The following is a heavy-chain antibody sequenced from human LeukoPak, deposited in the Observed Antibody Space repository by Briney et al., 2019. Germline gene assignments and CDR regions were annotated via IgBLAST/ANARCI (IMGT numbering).Heavy chain of an antibody. CDR1: GGSISSGSNY. J-gene: IGHJ4*02. V-gene: IGHV4-61*02. CDR3: AREPYSSSSPFDY. D-gene: IGHD6-6*01. Sequence: SQTLSLTCTVSGGSISSGSNYWSWIRQPAGKGLEWIGRIYTGGSTNYNPSLKSRVTISVDTSKNQFSLKLSSVTAADTAVYYCAREPYSSSSPFDYWGQGTLVTVSS. CDR2: IYTGGST.